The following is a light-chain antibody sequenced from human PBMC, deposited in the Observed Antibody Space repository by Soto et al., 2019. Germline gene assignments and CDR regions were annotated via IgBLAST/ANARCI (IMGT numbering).Light chain of an antibody. CDR1: HSVSSN. Sequence: EIVMTQSPATLSVSPGERATLSSRASHSVSSNLAWYQQKPGQAPRLLIYGASTRATGIPGRFSGSGSGTEFTLTISSLQSEDFAVYYCQQYNNWPPWTFGQGTKVEIK. V-gene: IGKV3-15*01. CDR3: QQYNNWPPWT. J-gene: IGKJ1*01. CDR2: GAS.